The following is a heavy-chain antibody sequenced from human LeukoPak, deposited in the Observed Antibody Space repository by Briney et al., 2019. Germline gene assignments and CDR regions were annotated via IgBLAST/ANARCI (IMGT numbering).Heavy chain of an antibody. CDR3: ARGQSGYDSRLWVFDY. V-gene: IGHV1-69*05. D-gene: IGHD5-12*01. CDR2: IIPIFGTA. CDR1: GGTFSSYA. J-gene: IGHJ4*02. Sequence: SVKVSCKASGGTFSSYAISWVRQAPGQGLDWMGRIIPIFGTAYYAQKFQGRVTITTDESTSTAYMELSSLRSEDTAVYYCARGQSGYDSRLWVFDYWGQGTLVTVSS.